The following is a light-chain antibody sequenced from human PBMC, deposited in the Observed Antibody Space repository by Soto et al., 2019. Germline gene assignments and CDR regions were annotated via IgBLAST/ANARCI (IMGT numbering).Light chain of an antibody. Sequence: DLVMTQSPLSLPVTLGQPASISCRSTQSLVDSNGNTYLIWFQQRPGQSPRRLIYQVSKRDSGVPDRFSGSGSGTDFTLKISRVEAEDVGVYYCMQGTHWPRTFGQGTKVEIQ. CDR2: QVS. CDR3: MQGTHWPRT. J-gene: IGKJ1*01. V-gene: IGKV2-30*01. CDR1: QSLVDSNGNTY.